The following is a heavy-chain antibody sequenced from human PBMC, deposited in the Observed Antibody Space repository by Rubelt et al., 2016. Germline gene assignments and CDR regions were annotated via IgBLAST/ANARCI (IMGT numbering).Heavy chain of an antibody. CDR3: AGNQRGADIWFDP. Sequence: GKGLEWVSSISSTSDYIYYADSVKGRFTISRDNAKNSLYLQINSLRAEDTAVYYCAGNQRGADIWFDPWGQGTLVTVSS. J-gene: IGHJ5*02. CDR2: ISSTSDYI. D-gene: IGHD4-23*01. V-gene: IGHV3-21*04.